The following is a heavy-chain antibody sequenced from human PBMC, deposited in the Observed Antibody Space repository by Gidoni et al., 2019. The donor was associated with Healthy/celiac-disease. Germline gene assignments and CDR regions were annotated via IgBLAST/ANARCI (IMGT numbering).Heavy chain of an antibody. CDR3: AKDFFRHLASYFDY. D-gene: IGHD3-3*01. CDR2: ISGDGGST. CDR1: GFPFDDYA. Sequence: EVQLVESGVGVVPPGGSLRLSCAASGFPFDDYAMHWVRQAPGKGLEWVSLISGDGGSTYYADSVKGRFTISRDNSKNSLYLQMNSLRTEDTALYYCAKDFFRHLASYFDYWGQGTLVTVSS. J-gene: IGHJ4*02. V-gene: IGHV3-43*02.